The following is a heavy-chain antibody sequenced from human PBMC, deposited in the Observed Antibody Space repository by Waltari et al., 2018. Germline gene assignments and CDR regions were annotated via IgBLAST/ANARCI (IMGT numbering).Heavy chain of an antibody. Sequence: QVQLVESGGGVVQPGRSLRLSCAASGFTFSSYAMHWVRQAPGKGLEWVAVISYDGSNKYYADSVKGRFTISRDNSKNTLYLQMNSLRAEDTAVYYCARDDYGGEGDYWGQGTLVTVSS. V-gene: IGHV3-30-3*01. CDR2: ISYDGSNK. CDR1: GFTFSSYA. CDR3: ARDDYGGEGDY. D-gene: IGHD4-17*01. J-gene: IGHJ4*02.